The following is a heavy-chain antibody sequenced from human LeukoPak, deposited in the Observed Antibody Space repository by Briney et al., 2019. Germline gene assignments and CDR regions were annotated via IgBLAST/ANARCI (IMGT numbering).Heavy chain of an antibody. V-gene: IGHV1-2*02. CDR1: GYTFTGYY. CDR2: INPNSGGT. D-gene: IGHD3-10*01. J-gene: IGHJ4*02. CDR3: ARVRFRGVISALLSY. Sequence: ASVKVSCKASGYTFTGYYMHWVRQAPGQGLEWMGWINPNSGGTNYAQKFQGRVTRTRDTSISTAYMELSRLRSDDTAVYYCARVRFRGVISALLSYWGQGTLVTVSS.